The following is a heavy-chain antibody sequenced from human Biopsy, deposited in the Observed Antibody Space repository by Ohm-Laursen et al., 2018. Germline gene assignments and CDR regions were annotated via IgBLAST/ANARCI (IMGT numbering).Heavy chain of an antibody. V-gene: IGHV1-18*01. Sequence: ASVKVSCKASGYTFGNYGISWVRQAPGQGLERMGWISAYNGNTDYPHKFQGRVTLTTDISTSTAYMELRSLTSDDTAIYYCARDVVGRGASFFDFWGQGTSVTVSS. CDR3: ARDVVGRGASFFDF. CDR2: ISAYNGNT. D-gene: IGHD1-26*01. CDR1: GYTFGNYG. J-gene: IGHJ4*02.